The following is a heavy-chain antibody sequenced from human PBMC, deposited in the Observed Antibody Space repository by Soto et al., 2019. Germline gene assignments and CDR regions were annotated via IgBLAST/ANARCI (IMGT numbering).Heavy chain of an antibody. CDR3: AKDQELAAAGTPYFDY. CDR2: ISGSGGST. Sequence: GGSLRLSCAASGFTFSSYAMSWVRQAPGKGLEWVSAISGSGGSTYYADSVKGRFTISRDNSKNTLYLQMNSLRAEDTAVYYCAKDQELAAAGTPYFDYWGQGNLVTVSS. D-gene: IGHD6-13*01. CDR1: GFTFSSYA. V-gene: IGHV3-23*01. J-gene: IGHJ4*02.